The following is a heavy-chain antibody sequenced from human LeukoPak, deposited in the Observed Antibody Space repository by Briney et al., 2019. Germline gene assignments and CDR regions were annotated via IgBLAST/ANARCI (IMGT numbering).Heavy chain of an antibody. V-gene: IGHV4-39*07. CDR1: GGSISSSSYY. CDR2: IYYSGST. D-gene: IGHD5-12*01. J-gene: IGHJ5*02. CDR3: ARVRLWLRLPNWFDP. Sequence: SETLSLTCTVSGGSISSSSYYWGWIRQPPGKGLEWIGSIYYSGSTYYNPSLKSRVTISVDTPKNQFSLKLSSVTAADTAVYYCARVRLWLRLPNWFDPWGQGTLVTVSS.